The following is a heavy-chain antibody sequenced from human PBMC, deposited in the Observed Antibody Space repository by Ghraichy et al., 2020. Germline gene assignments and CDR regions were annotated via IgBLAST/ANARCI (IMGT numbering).Heavy chain of an antibody. CDR2: ISSSSNYI. CDR3: VRGVNDYGDYILGY. CDR1: GFTFSTYT. J-gene: IGHJ4*02. V-gene: IGHV3-21*01. Sequence: GGSLRLSCAASGFTFSTYTMNWVRQAPGKGLEWVSSISSSSNYIYYADSVKGRFTISRDKAQNSLYLQMNSLRAEDTAVYYCVRGVNDYGDYILGYWGQGTLVTVS. D-gene: IGHD4-17*01.